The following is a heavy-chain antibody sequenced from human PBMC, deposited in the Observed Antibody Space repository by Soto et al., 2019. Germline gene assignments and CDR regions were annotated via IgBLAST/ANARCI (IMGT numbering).Heavy chain of an antibody. Sequence: GGSLRLSCAASGFDFSAYAMSWVRQAPGKGPEWVSAISGRGDSTDYADSVRGRFTISRDNSKNTLYLQMNSLRVEDTAVYFCAKSPSVVLVPSTLGGNNWFDPWGQGTLVTVSS. V-gene: IGHV3-23*01. CDR1: GFDFSAYA. J-gene: IGHJ5*02. CDR2: ISGRGDST. CDR3: AKSPSVVLVPSTLGGNNWFDP. D-gene: IGHD2-15*01.